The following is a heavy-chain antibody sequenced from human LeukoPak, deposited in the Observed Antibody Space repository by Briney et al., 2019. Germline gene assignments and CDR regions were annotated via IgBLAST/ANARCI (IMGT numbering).Heavy chain of an antibody. D-gene: IGHD6-13*01. V-gene: IGHV1-69*05. CDR2: IIPIFGTA. CDR3: ARSVIGIAADPGGFDY. Sequence: SVKVSCKASGGTFSSYAISWVGQAPGQRLEWMGRIIPIFGTANYAQKFQGRVTITTDESTSTAYMELSSLRSEDTAVYYCARSVIGIAADPGGFDYWGQGTLITVSS. J-gene: IGHJ4*02. CDR1: GGTFSSYA.